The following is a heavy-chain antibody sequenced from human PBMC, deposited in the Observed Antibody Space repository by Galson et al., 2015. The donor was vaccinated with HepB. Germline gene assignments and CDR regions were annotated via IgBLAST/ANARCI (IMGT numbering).Heavy chain of an antibody. Sequence: SVKVSCKVSGYTLTELSMHWVRQAPGKGLEWMGGFDPEDGETIYAQKFQGRVTMTEDTSTDTAYMELSSLRSEDTAVYYCATDPGVRGVQHYWGQGTLVTVSS. J-gene: IGHJ4*02. V-gene: IGHV1-24*01. D-gene: IGHD3-10*01. CDR3: ATDPGVRGVQHY. CDR1: GYTLTELS. CDR2: FDPEDGET.